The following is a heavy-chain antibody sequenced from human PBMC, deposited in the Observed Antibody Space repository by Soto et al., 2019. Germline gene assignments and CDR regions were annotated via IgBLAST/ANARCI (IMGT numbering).Heavy chain of an antibody. CDR3: ARYDISAAGGVLLDY. Sequence: ASVNVSRKASASTFTNYGISWVRQPPGQGLEWMGWISAYNGNTNNAKELQGRVTMTTDTSTSTAYMELRSLTSDDTAVYYCARYDISAAGGVLLDYRGRGTLVIVSS. CDR1: ASTFTNYG. CDR2: ISAYNGNT. D-gene: IGHD6-13*01. V-gene: IGHV1-18*01. J-gene: IGHJ4*02.